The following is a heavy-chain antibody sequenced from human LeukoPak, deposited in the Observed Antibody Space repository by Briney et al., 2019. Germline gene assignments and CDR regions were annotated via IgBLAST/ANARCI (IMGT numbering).Heavy chain of an antibody. CDR3: ARLVLSYGNAFDH. J-gene: IGHJ4*02. Sequence: SETLSLTCTVSGGSISSYYWSWIRQPAGKGLEWIGRIYTSGSTNYNPSLKSRVTMSVDTSKNHFSLRLSSVTAADTAVYYCARLVLSYGNAFDHWGQGTLVTASS. D-gene: IGHD3-10*01. CDR1: GGSISSYY. V-gene: IGHV4-4*07. CDR2: IYTSGST.